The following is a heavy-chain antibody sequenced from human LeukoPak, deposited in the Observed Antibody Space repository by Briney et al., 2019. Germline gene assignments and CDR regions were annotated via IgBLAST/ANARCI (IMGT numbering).Heavy chain of an antibody. CDR2: INPNSGGT. V-gene: IGHV1-2*02. Sequence: ASVKVSCKASGYTFTGYYMHWVRQAPGQGLEWMGWINPNSGGTNYAQKFQGRVTMTRDTSISTAYMELSSLRSEDTAVYYCARVDTLYYDILTGPWGQGTLVTVSS. CDR3: ARVDTLYYDILTGP. CDR1: GYTFTGYY. J-gene: IGHJ5*02. D-gene: IGHD3-9*01.